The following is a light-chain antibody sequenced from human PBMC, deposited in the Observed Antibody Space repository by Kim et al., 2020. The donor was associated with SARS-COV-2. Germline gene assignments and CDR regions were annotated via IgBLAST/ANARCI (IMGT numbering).Light chain of an antibody. V-gene: IGLV2-14*03. CDR1: SSDVGGYNY. J-gene: IGLJ1*01. CDR2: DVS. CDR3: SSYTSSSTRV. Sequence: QSTTISCTGTSSDVGGYNYVSWYQQHPGKAPKLMIYDVSNRPSGVSNRFSGSKSGNTASLTISGLQAEDEADYYCSSYTSSSTRVFGTGTKVTVL.